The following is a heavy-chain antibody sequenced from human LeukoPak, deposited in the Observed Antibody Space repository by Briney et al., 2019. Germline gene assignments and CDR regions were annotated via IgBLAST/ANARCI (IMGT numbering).Heavy chain of an antibody. Sequence: GSLRLSCAASGFTFSSYEMNWVRQPPGKGLEWIGSIYYSGSTYYNPSLKSRVTISVDTSKNQFSLKLSSVTAADTAVYYCARTPVWGSGSYFDLWGRGTLVTVSS. CDR2: IYYSGST. J-gene: IGHJ2*01. CDR3: ARTPVWGSGSYFDL. V-gene: IGHV4-39*01. D-gene: IGHD3-10*01. CDR1: GFTFSSYE.